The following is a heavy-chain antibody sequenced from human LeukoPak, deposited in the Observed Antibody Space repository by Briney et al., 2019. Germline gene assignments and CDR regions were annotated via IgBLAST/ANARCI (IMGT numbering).Heavy chain of an antibody. CDR3: ARTHCGGGSCDKFDP. CDR1: GGSFSGYY. CDR2: INHSGST. V-gene: IGHV4-34*01. D-gene: IGHD2-21*01. J-gene: IGHJ5*02. Sequence: KSSETLSLTCAVYGGSFSGYYWSWIRQPPGKGLEWIGEINHSGSTNYNPSLKSRVTISVDTSKNQFSLKLSSVTAADTAVYYCARTHCGGGSCDKFDPWGQGTLVTVSS.